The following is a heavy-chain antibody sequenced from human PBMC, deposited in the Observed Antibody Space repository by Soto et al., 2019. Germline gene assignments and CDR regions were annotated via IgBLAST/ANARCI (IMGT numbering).Heavy chain of an antibody. CDR1: GYRFSSSW. D-gene: IGHD3-22*01. J-gene: IGHJ4*02. CDR3: ARHYYDSSGYLGY. Sequence: GESLKISCQGTGYRFSSSWIGWVRQKPGKGLEWLGNVYPSDSDVRYSPAFEGQVTISADNSINTAYLQWSSLKASDTAMYYCARHYYDSSGYLGYWGQGTLVTVSS. CDR2: VYPSDSDV. V-gene: IGHV5-51*01.